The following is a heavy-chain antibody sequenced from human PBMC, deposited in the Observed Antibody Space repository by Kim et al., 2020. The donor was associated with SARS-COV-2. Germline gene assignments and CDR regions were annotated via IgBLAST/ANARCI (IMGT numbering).Heavy chain of an antibody. V-gene: IGHV5-51*01. D-gene: IGHD3-22*01. Sequence: RNSPPFQGQVTISADKSITTAYLQWSSLKASDTAMYYCARLGYDSSGGVDYWGQGTLVTVSS. J-gene: IGHJ4*02. CDR3: ARLGYDSSGGVDY.